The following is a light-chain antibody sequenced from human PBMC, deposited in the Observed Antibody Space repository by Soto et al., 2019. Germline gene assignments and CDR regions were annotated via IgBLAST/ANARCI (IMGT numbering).Light chain of an antibody. J-gene: IGKJ1*01. Sequence: ERMMTQSPATLSLSPGETATLSCRASQTISKNLAWYQQKPGQAPRLLIYDASTRATDIPDRFSGSGSGTEFTLTISSLKSEDFAVYYCQQYHDWPPWTFGQGTRWIS. V-gene: IGKV3-15*01. CDR1: QTISKN. CDR3: QQYHDWPPWT. CDR2: DAS.